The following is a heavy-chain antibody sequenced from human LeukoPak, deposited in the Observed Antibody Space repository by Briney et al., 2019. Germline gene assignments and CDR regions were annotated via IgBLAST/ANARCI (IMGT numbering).Heavy chain of an antibody. J-gene: IGHJ6*02. CDR3: AKGDKRYFDWLLANYYGMDV. Sequence: PGGSLRLSCAASGFTFDDYAMHWVRQAPGKGLEWVSLISWDGGSTYYADSVKGRFTISRDNSKNSLYLQMNSLRAEDTALYYCAKGDKRYFDWLLANYYGMDVWGQGTTVTVSS. V-gene: IGHV3-43D*03. CDR2: ISWDGGST. D-gene: IGHD3-9*01. CDR1: GFTFDDYA.